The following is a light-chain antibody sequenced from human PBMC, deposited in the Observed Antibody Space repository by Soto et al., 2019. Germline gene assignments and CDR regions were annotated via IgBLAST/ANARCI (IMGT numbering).Light chain of an antibody. J-gene: IGKJ1*01. CDR2: KAS. CDR1: QSISTW. V-gene: IGKV1-5*03. Sequence: DIQMTHSPSTLPASVGDRVTITCRASQSISTWLAWYQQKPGKAPKLLIYKASSLESGVPSRFSGSGSGTEFTLTISSLQPDDFATYYCQQDYNYPRTFGQGTKVDI. CDR3: QQDYNYPRT.